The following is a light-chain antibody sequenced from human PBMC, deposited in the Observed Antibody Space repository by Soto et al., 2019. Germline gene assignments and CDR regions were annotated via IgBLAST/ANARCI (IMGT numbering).Light chain of an antibody. CDR3: QQYNSLWT. CDR1: QSISSY. Sequence: DIQMTQSPSSLSASVGDRVTITCRASQSISSYLNWYQQKPGKAPKLLIYDASSLESGVPSRFSGSGSGTEFTLTISSLQPDDFATYYCQQYNSLWTFGQGTKV. CDR2: DAS. V-gene: IGKV1-5*01. J-gene: IGKJ1*01.